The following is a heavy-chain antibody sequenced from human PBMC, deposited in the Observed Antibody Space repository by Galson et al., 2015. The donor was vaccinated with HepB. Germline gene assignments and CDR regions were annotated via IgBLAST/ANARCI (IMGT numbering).Heavy chain of an antibody. CDR2: IDWDDDK. D-gene: IGHD3-10*01. CDR3: ARTQAYGSGSPGGMDV. J-gene: IGHJ6*02. Sequence: PALVNPTQTLTLTCTFSGFSLSTSGMCVSWIRQPPGKALEWLALIDWDDDKYYSTSLKTRLTISKDTSKNQVVLTMTNMDPVDTATYYCARTQAYGSGSPGGMDVWGQGTTVTVSS. V-gene: IGHV2-70*01. CDR1: GFSLSTSGMC.